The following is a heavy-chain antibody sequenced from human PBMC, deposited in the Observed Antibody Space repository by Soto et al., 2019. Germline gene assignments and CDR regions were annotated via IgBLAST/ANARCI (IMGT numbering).Heavy chain of an antibody. CDR2: IIPLFGTT. CDR1: GGTFGTYT. Sequence: QVHLVQSGAEVRKPGSSVKVSCKTSGGTFGTYTIYWVRQAPGQGLEWMGRIIPLFGTTKYEQNFQDRVTIAAEESTSTTYMELSSLRAEDRAVYYCARRLDDRADEGFDVWGEGTAVTVSA. V-gene: IGHV1-69*18. CDR3: ARRLDDRADEGFDV. D-gene: IGHD3-16*01. J-gene: IGHJ3*01.